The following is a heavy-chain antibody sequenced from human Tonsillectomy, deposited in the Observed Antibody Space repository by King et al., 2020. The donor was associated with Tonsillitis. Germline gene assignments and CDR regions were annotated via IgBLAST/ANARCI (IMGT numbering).Heavy chain of an antibody. CDR3: ARDQYEAFGVSHYYGMDV. D-gene: IGHD3-10*01. J-gene: IGHJ6*02. V-gene: IGHV3-7*03. Sequence: QLVQSGGGLVQPGGSLRLSCAASGFTFSSYWMSWVRQAPGKGLEWVANIKQDGSEKYYVDSVKGRFTISRDNAKNSLYLQMNSLRAEDTAVYYCARDQYEAFGVSHYYGMDVWGQGTTVTVSS. CDR2: IKQDGSEK. CDR1: GFTFSSYW.